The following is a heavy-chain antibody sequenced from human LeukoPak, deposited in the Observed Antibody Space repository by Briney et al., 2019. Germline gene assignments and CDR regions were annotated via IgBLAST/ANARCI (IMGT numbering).Heavy chain of an antibody. V-gene: IGHV3-7*03. D-gene: IGHD2-15*01. CDR3: AKARYCSGGSCFPQLTPDY. CDR2: IKQDGSEK. CDR1: GFTFSNSW. Sequence: GGSLRLSCAASGFTFSNSWVTWVRQAPGKGLEWVANIKQDGSEKYYVDSVKGRFTISRDNSKNTLYLQMNSLRAEDTAVYYCAKARYCSGGSCFPQLTPDYWGQGTLVTVSS. J-gene: IGHJ4*02.